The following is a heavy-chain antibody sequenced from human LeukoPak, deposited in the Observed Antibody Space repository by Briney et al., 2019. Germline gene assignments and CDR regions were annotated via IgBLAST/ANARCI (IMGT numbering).Heavy chain of an antibody. CDR2: IYYGGST. CDR3: AREPNYYDSSGYHH. J-gene: IGHJ5*02. D-gene: IGHD3-22*01. Sequence: SETLSLTCTVSGGSISSYYWSWIRQPPGKGLEWIGYIYYGGSTNYNPSLKSRVTISVDTSKNQFSLKLSSVTAADTAVYYCAREPNYYDSSGYHHWGQGTLVTVSS. CDR1: GGSISSYY. V-gene: IGHV4-59*01.